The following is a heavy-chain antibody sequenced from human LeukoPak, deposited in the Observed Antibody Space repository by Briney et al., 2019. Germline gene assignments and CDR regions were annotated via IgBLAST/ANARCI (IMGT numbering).Heavy chain of an antibody. J-gene: IGHJ4*02. CDR1: GYTFTSYA. CDR3: ARDRGRDYGDRYYFDY. Sequence: GASVKVSCKASGYTFTSYAISWVRQAPGQGLEWMGGIIPIFGTANYAQKFQGRVTITADESTSTAYMELSSLRSEDTAVYYCARDRGRDYGDRYYFDYWGQGTLVTVSS. D-gene: IGHD4-17*01. V-gene: IGHV1-69*13. CDR2: IIPIFGTA.